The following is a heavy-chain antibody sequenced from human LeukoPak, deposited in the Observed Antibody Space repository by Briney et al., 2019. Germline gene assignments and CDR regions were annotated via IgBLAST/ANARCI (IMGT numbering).Heavy chain of an antibody. J-gene: IGHJ4*02. CDR2: ISSSGSTI. CDR1: GFTFSSYE. Sequence: QAGGSLRLSCAASGFTFSSYEMNWVRQARGKGLEWVSYISSSGSTIYYADSVKVRFTISRDNAKNSLYLQMNSLRAEDTAVYYCASLGYSSGWHFDYWGQGTLVTVSS. CDR3: ASLGYSSGWHFDY. D-gene: IGHD6-19*01. V-gene: IGHV3-48*03.